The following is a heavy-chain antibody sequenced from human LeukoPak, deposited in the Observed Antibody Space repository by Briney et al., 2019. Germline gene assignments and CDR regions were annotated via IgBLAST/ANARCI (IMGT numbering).Heavy chain of an antibody. CDR1: GYTFINYW. Sequence: RGESLKISCKGSGYTFINYWIGWVRQMPGKGLEWMGIIYPGDSDTRYSPSFQGQVTISADRSISTAYLQWTSLKASDTAMYYCARPGSGTIGIDYWGQGTLVTVSS. CDR2: IYPGDSDT. D-gene: IGHD3-10*01. CDR3: ARPGSGTIGIDY. V-gene: IGHV5-51*01. J-gene: IGHJ4*02.